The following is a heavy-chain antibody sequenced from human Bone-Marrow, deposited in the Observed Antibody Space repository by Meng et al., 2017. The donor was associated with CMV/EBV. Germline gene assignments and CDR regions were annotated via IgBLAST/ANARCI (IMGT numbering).Heavy chain of an antibody. D-gene: IGHD4-11*01. CDR3: ARDAVTDYSNYFDY. J-gene: IGHJ4*02. Sequence: SETLSLTCTVSGGSISSSSYYWGWIRQPPGKGLEWIGSIYYSGSTYYNPSLKSRVTISVDTSKNQFSLKLSSVTAADTAVDYCARDAVTDYSNYFDYWGQGTLVTVSS. CDR1: GGSISSSSYY. V-gene: IGHV4-39*07. CDR2: IYYSGST.